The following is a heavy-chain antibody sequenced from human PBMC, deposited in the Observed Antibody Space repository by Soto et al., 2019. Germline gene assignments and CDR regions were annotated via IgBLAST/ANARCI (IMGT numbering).Heavy chain of an antibody. D-gene: IGHD6-19*01. CDR2: IYYSGST. CDR1: DGSMSSYY. Sequence: LSVTCSVADGSMSSYYGSWIRQPPGKGLEWVGYIYYSGSTNYNPSLKSRVTISVDTSKNQFSLKLSSVTAADTAVYYCARHSSGWPDGFGPGGQGTLVTVSS. CDR3: ARHSSGWPDGFGP. J-gene: IGHJ5*02. V-gene: IGHV4-59*08.